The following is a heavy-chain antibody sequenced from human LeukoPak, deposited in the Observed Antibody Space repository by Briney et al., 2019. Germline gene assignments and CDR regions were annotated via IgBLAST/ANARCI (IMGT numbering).Heavy chain of an antibody. V-gene: IGHV3-74*01. J-gene: IGHJ3*02. CDR1: GFTFSSYW. D-gene: IGHD6-13*01. CDR2: INTDGSYT. Sequence: GGSLRLSCAASGFTFSSYWMHWVRQAPGTGLVWVSHINTDGSYTNYADSVKGRFTISRDNAKNTLYLQMNSLRAEETAIYYCARVGRGIAAAGFGAFDIWGQGTMVTVSS. CDR3: ARVGRGIAAAGFGAFDI.